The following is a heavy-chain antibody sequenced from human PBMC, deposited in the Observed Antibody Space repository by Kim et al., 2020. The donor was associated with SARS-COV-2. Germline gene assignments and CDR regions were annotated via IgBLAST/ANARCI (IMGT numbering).Heavy chain of an antibody. CDR3: AKDPDVYGHGTYYFDY. V-gene: IGHV3-23*01. CDR2: ISGSGGST. CDR1: GFTFSSYA. Sequence: GGSLRLSCAASGFTFSSYAMSWVRQAPGKGLEWVSAISGSGGSTYYADSVKGRFTISRDNSKNTLYLQMNSLRAEDTAVYYCAKDPDVYGHGTYYFDYWGQGTLVTVSS. D-gene: IGHD4-17*01. J-gene: IGHJ4*02.